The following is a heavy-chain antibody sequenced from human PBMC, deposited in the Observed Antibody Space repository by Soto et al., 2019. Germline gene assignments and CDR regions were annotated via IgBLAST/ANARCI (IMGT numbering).Heavy chain of an antibody. CDR1: GFTFSSYG. Sequence: GGSLRLSCAASGFTFSSYGMHWVRQAPGKGLEWVAVISYDGSNKYYADSVKGRFTISRDNSKNTLYLQMNSLRAEDTAVYYCAKGHQYYYDSSGSAYWGQGTLVTVSS. D-gene: IGHD3-22*01. CDR2: ISYDGSNK. V-gene: IGHV3-30*18. CDR3: AKGHQYYYDSSGSAY. J-gene: IGHJ4*02.